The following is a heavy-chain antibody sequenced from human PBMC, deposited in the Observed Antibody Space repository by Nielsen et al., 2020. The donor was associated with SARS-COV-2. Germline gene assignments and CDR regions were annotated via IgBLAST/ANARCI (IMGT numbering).Heavy chain of an antibody. Sequence: SVKVSCKASGGTFSSYAISWVRQAPGQGLEWMGGIIPIFGTANYAQKFRGRVTITADKSTSTAYMELSSLRSEDTAVYYCARDHRELASDAFDIWGQGTMVTVSS. V-gene: IGHV1-69*06. D-gene: IGHD1-7*01. J-gene: IGHJ3*02. CDR3: ARDHRELASDAFDI. CDR1: GGTFSSYA. CDR2: IIPIFGTA.